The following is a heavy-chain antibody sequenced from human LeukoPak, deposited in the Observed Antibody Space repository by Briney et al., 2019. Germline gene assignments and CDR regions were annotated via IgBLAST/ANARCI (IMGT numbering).Heavy chain of an antibody. J-gene: IGHJ3*02. D-gene: IGHD3-22*01. Sequence: SETLSLTCAVYGGSFSGYYWSWIRQPPGKGLEWIGEINHSGSTYYNPSLKSRVTISVDTSKNQFSLKLSSVTAADTAVYYCASRITMIVWGAFDIWGQGTMVTVSS. CDR1: GGSFSGYY. CDR3: ASRITMIVWGAFDI. V-gene: IGHV4-34*01. CDR2: INHSGST.